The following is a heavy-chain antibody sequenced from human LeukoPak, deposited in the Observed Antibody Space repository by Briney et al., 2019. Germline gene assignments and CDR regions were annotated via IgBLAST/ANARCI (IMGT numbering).Heavy chain of an antibody. CDR2: IYYSGST. Sequence: SETLSLTCTVSGGSISSHYWSWIRQPPGKGLEWIGYIYYSGSTNYNPSLKSRVTISVDTSKNQFSLKLSSVTAADTAVYYCARQRSSGSSAFDYWGQGTLVTVSS. J-gene: IGHJ4*02. CDR3: ARQRSSGSSAFDY. D-gene: IGHD3-10*01. V-gene: IGHV4-59*08. CDR1: GGSISSHY.